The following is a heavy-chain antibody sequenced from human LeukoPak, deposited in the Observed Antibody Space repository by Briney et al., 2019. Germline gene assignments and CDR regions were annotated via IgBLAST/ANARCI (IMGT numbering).Heavy chain of an antibody. Sequence: GGSLRLSCGASGFTFSSYAMHWVRQAPGRGLEWVAVISYDGTTKYYADSVKGRFTISRNNSKNTLSLQMNSLRAEDTALYYCAKRGRTWDLEYWGQGTLATVSS. CDR1: GFTFSSYA. CDR2: ISYDGTTK. V-gene: IGHV3-33*06. J-gene: IGHJ4*02. CDR3: AKRGRTWDLEY. D-gene: IGHD3-16*01.